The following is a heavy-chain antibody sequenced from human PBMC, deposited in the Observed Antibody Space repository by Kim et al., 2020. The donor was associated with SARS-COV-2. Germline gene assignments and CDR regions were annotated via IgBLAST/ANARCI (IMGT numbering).Heavy chain of an antibody. Sequence: GGSLRLSCAASGFTFSSYGMHWVRQAPGKGLEWVAVIWYDGSNKYYADSVKDRFTISRDNSKNTLYLQMNSLRAEDTAVYYCAKGWSYYDILTGYYNPPGAFDIWGQGTMVTVSS. V-gene: IGHV3-33*06. CDR2: IWYDGSNK. CDR3: AKGWSYYDILTGYYNPPGAFDI. CDR1: GFTFSSYG. J-gene: IGHJ3*02. D-gene: IGHD3-9*01.